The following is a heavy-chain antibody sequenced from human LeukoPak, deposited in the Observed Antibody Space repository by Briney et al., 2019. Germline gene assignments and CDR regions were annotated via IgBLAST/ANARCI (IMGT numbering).Heavy chain of an antibody. Sequence: ASVKVSCKASGGTFSSYAISWVRQAPGQGLEWMGRIIPILGIANYAQKFQGRVTITADKSTSTAYMELSSLRSEDTAVHYCRFGELSTGDAFDIWGQGTMVTVSS. D-gene: IGHD3-16*01. CDR3: RFGELSTGDAFDI. CDR2: IIPILGIA. V-gene: IGHV1-69*04. CDR1: GGTFSSYA. J-gene: IGHJ3*02.